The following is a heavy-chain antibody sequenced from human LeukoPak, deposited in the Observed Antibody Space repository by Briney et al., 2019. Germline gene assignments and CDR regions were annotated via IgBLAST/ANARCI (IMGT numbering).Heavy chain of an antibody. Sequence: SGTLSLTCTVSGGSISTYFWSWIRQPPGKGLEWIGNIYHSGSTYYNASLQSRVTISIDTSKNQFSLRLNSVTAADTAMYYCAKSGGYGLIDCWGQGTLVTVSS. CDR1: GGSISTYF. CDR2: IYHSGST. D-gene: IGHD1-26*01. V-gene: IGHV4-59*04. J-gene: IGHJ4*02. CDR3: AKSGGYGLIDC.